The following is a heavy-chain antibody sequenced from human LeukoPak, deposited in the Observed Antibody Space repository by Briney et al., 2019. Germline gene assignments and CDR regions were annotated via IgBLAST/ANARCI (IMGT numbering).Heavy chain of an antibody. CDR2: INPNSGGT. Sequence: GASVKVSRKASGYTFTGYYMHWVRQAPGQGLEWMGWINPNSGGTNYAQKFQGRVTMTRDASISTAYMELSRLRSDDTAVYYCARVRATDLAYFDYWGQGTLVTVSS. CDR3: ARVRATDLAYFDY. V-gene: IGHV1-2*02. J-gene: IGHJ4*02. CDR1: GYTFTGYY.